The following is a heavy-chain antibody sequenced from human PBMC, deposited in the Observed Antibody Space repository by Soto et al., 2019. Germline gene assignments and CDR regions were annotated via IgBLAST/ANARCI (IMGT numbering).Heavy chain of an antibody. V-gene: IGHV4-34*01. CDR1: VGSFSGYY. CDR2: INHSGST. CDR3: ARGRGSGSRWHYYYYGTDV. Sequence: SETLSFTCAVYVGSFSGYYWSWIRQPPGKGLECIWEINHSGSTNYNPSLKSRVTISVDTSKNQFSLKLSSVTAADTAVYYCARGRGSGSRWHYYYYGTDVPGQATTVTVS. J-gene: IGHJ6*02. D-gene: IGHD6-13*01.